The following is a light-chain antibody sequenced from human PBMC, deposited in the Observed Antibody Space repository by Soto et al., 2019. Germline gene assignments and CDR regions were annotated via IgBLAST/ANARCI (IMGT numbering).Light chain of an antibody. J-gene: IGLJ2*01. CDR2: EVS. V-gene: IGLV2-14*01. CDR1: SSDVGGYNY. CDR3: SSYTSSSTLVV. Sequence: QSALTQPASVPGSPGQSITISCTGTSSDVGGYNYVSWYQQHPGKAPKPLIYEVSNRPSGVSNRFYGSKSGNTASLTISGLQAEDEADYYCSSYTSSSTLVVFGGGTTVTVL.